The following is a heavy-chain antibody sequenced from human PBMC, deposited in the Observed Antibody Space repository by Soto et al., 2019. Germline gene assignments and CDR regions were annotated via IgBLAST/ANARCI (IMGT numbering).Heavy chain of an antibody. CDR1: GYSIGSASF. D-gene: IGHD4-17*01. Sequence: SETLSLTCAVSGYSIGSASFWGWIRQPPGKGLEWIGNIYHSGTTYYNPSLESRVTISVDTSNNQFSLKLNSVTAADTAVYYCARAFYGDYGAYYYGMDVWGQGTTVTVSS. V-gene: IGHV4-38-2*01. J-gene: IGHJ6*02. CDR3: ARAFYGDYGAYYYGMDV. CDR2: IYHSGTT.